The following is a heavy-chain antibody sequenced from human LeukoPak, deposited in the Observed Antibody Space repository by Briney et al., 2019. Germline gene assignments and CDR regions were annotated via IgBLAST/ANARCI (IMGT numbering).Heavy chain of an antibody. V-gene: IGHV3-21*01. J-gene: IGHJ4*02. D-gene: IGHD3-16*01. CDR2: ISSSSSYI. CDR3: ARECRLGGSYLDY. CDR1: GFTFSSYS. Sequence: GGSLRLSCAASGFTFSSYSMNWVRQAPGKGLEWVSSISSSSSYIYYADSVKGRFTISRDNAKNSLYLQMNSLRAEDTAVYYCARECRLGGSYLDYWGQGTLVTVSS.